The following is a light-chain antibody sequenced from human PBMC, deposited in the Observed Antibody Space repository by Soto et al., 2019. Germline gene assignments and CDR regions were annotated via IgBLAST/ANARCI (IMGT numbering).Light chain of an antibody. CDR2: GAS. CDR1: QSVSSSY. V-gene: IGKV3-20*01. J-gene: IGKJ1*01. CDR3: QQYGSSPLVS. Sequence: EIVLTQSPGTLSLSPGERATLSCRASQSVSSSYLAWYQQKPGQAPRLLIYGASSRATGIPDRFSGSGSGTDFTLTISRLEPEDFAVYYCQQYGSSPLVSFGQETKVEIK.